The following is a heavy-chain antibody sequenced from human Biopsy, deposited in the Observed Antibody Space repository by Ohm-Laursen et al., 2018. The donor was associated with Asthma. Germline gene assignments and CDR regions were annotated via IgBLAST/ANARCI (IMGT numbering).Heavy chain of an antibody. CDR2: IYYSGST. Sequence: SQTLSLTCTVSGGSINIGDYYWSWIRQHPVKGLEWIGHIYYSGSTYYNPSLKSRVSISLDTSKNQFSLSLTSVTAADTAVYYCGRTTYGHDGFNPWGQGTRVTVSS. D-gene: IGHD4-17*01. J-gene: IGHJ5*02. V-gene: IGHV4-31*03. CDR1: GGSINIGDYY. CDR3: GRTTYGHDGFNP.